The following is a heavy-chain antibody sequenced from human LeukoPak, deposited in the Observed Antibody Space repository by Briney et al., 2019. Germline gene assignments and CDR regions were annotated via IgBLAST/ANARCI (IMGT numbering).Heavy chain of an antibody. J-gene: IGHJ4*02. D-gene: IGHD2-8*01. Sequence: SETLSLTCSVSGGSIRNRHWTWIRQSPGKGLEWIGHVFFTEGTNYSPSLRGRITISADRSKNQIYLKLGSVTAADTAVYYCARELYHFDRWGQGALVTVSS. V-gene: IGHV4-59*11. CDR1: GGSIRNRH. CDR2: VFFTEGT. CDR3: ARELYHFDR.